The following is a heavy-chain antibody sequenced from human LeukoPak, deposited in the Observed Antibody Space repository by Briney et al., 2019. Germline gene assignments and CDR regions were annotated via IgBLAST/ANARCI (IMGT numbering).Heavy chain of an antibody. CDR3: ARRVKGYDFWSGYSGYYYYYMDV. CDR1: GGSVSSYY. V-gene: IGHV4-4*09. CDR2: IYTSGST. J-gene: IGHJ6*03. D-gene: IGHD3-3*01. Sequence: PSETLSLTCTVSGGSVSSYYWSWIRQPPGKGLEWIGYIYTSGSTNYNPSLKSRVTISVDTSKNQFSLKLSSVTAADTAVYYCARRVKGYDFWSGYSGYYYYYMDVWGKGTTVTVSS.